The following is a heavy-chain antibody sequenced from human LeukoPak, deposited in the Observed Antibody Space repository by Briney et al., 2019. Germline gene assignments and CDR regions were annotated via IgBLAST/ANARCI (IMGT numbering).Heavy chain of an antibody. CDR1: GGSISSSTYY. CDR2: IYTSGSA. J-gene: IGHJ4*02. V-gene: IGHV4-61*02. CDR3: AREWDS. Sequence: PSETLSLTCTVSGGSISSSTYYWNWIRQPAGKGLEWIGRIYTSGSASYNPSLKSRVTMSVDTSKNQFSLKLSSVTAADTAVYYCAREWDSWGQGTLVTVSS.